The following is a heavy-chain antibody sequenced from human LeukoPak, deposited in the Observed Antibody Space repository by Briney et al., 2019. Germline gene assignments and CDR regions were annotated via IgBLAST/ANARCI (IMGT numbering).Heavy chain of an antibody. CDR3: AREARGGHFDY. J-gene: IGHJ4*02. Sequence: GGTLRLSCAASGFTFSSYWMSWVRQAPGKGLEWVANIKQDGSEKYYVDSVKGRFTISRDNAKNSLYLQMNSLRAEDTAVYYCAREARGGHFDYWGQGTLVTVSS. CDR1: GFTFSSYW. D-gene: IGHD2-15*01. CDR2: IKQDGSEK. V-gene: IGHV3-7*01.